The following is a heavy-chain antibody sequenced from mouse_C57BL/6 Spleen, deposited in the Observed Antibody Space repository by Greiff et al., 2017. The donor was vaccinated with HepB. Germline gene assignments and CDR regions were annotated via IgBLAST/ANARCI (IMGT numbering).Heavy chain of an antibody. Sequence: VQLQESGAELVRPGASVTLSCKASGYTFTDYEMHWVKQTPVHGLEWIGAIDPETGGTAYNQKFKGKAILTADKSSSTAYMGLRSLASEDSAVYYCTSDSRYWFAYWGQGTLVTVSA. CDR2: IDPETGGT. D-gene: IGHD2-12*01. CDR1: GYTFTDYE. J-gene: IGHJ3*01. CDR3: TSDSRYWFAY. V-gene: IGHV1-15*01.